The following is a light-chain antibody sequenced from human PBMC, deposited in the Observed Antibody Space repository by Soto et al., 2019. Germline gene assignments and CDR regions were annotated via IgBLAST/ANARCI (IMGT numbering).Light chain of an antibody. CDR3: QQYYSTPQT. J-gene: IGKJ1*01. CDR2: WAS. V-gene: IGKV4-1*01. CDR1: QSVLYSSNNKNY. Sequence: DIVMTQSPDSLAVSLGERATINCKSSQSVLYSSNNKNYFAWYQQKPGQPPKLLISWASTREFGVPDRFSGSGYGTDFTLTINTLQAEDVAVYYCQQYYSTPQTFGQGTKVEIK.